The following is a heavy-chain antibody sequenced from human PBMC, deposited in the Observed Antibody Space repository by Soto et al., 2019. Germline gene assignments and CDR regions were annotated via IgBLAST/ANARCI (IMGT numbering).Heavy chain of an antibody. CDR3: ARADLQLRFHLMDV. CDR2: ISAYKCNT. D-gene: IGHD3-3*01. V-gene: IGHV1-18*04. J-gene: IGHJ6*02. CDR1: GYTFTSYG. Sequence: QVQLVQSGAEVKEPGASVKVSCKASGYTFTSYGISWVRQAPGQGLEWRGWISAYKCNTNYAQKLQGRVTMTTDTSTSTAYMELISLRSDDTAVYYCARADLQLRFHLMDVWGQGTTVTVSS.